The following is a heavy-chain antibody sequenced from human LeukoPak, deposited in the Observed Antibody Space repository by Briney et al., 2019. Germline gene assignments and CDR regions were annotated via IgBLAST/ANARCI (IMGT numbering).Heavy chain of an antibody. Sequence: GGSLRLSCAASGFTFSSYSMNWVRQAPGKGLEWVSYISSISGAINYADSVKGRFTISGDNARNSLFLQMNSLRAEDTAVYYCARDHNYAFDYWGQGTLVTVSS. CDR3: ARDHNYAFDY. J-gene: IGHJ4*02. D-gene: IGHD5-18*01. CDR1: GFTFSSYS. V-gene: IGHV3-48*01. CDR2: ISSISGAI.